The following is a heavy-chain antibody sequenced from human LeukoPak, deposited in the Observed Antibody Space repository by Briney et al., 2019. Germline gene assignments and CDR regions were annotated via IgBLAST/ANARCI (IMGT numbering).Heavy chain of an antibody. Sequence: GGSLRLSCAASGFTFSSYAMSWVRQAPGQGLEWVSAISGSGGSTYYADSVKGRFTISRDNSKNTLDLQMNSLRAEDTAVYYCAKAGYYDYVWGSSSYYMDVWGKGTTVTVSS. CDR2: ISGSGGST. J-gene: IGHJ6*03. CDR3: AKAGYYDYVWGSSSYYMDV. CDR1: GFTFSSYA. V-gene: IGHV3-23*01. D-gene: IGHD3-16*01.